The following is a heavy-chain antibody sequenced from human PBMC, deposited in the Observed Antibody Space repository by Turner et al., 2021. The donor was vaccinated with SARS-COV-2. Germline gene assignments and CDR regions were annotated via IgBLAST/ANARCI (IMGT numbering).Heavy chain of an antibody. J-gene: IGHJ6*02. V-gene: IGHV4-59*08. CDR2: FYNIGGI. CDR3: ARHQGSISGDDHGMDV. CDR1: GGSISSTS. D-gene: IGHD5-12*01. Sequence: QVQLQESGPGLVRHSGTLSLTCPDSGGSISSTSWSWIRQSPGRGLEWMGYFYNIGGIDYNPTLRNRVTISVDTSKNQLSLMLISMTAADTAVDYCARHQGSISGDDHGMDVWGQGTAVIVSS.